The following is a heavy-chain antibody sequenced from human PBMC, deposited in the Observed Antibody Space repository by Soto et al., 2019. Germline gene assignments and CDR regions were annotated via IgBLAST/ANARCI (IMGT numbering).Heavy chain of an antibody. Sequence: GGSLRLSCAASGFTFSSYGMHWVRQAPGKGLEWVAVISYDGSNKYYADSVKGRFTISRDNSKNTLYLQMNSLRAEDTAVYYCAKEGAAATIFLRKNWFDPWGQGTLVTVSS. CDR1: GFTFSSYG. V-gene: IGHV3-30*18. CDR3: AKEGAAATIFLRKNWFDP. J-gene: IGHJ5*02. CDR2: ISYDGSNK. D-gene: IGHD6-13*01.